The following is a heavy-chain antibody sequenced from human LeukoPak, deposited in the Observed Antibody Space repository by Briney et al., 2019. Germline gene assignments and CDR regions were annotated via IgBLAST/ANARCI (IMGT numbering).Heavy chain of an antibody. D-gene: IGHD3-10*01. V-gene: IGHV4-61*02. J-gene: IGHJ5*02. CDR1: GGSISSGSYY. Sequence: TSETLSLTCTVSGGSISSGSYYWSWIRQPAGKGLEWIGRIYTSGSTNYNPSLKSRVTISVDTSKNQFSLKLSSVTAADTAVYYCARDGAYYGSGRGWFDPWGQGTLVTVSS. CDR3: ARDGAYYGSGRGWFDP. CDR2: IYTSGST.